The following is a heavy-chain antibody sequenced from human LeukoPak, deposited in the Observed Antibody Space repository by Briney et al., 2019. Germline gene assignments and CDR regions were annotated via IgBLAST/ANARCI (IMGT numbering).Heavy chain of an antibody. V-gene: IGHV3-30*02. CDR1: GFTFSSYG. CDR2: IRYDGSNK. D-gene: IGHD2-2*01. CDR3: AKGHSIVVVQLGIDY. Sequence: GGSLRLSCAASGFTFSSYGMHWVRQAPGKGLEWVAFIRYDGSNKYYADSVKGRFTISRDNSKNTLYLQMNSLRAEDTAVYYCAKGHSIVVVQLGIDYWGQGTLVTVSS. J-gene: IGHJ4*02.